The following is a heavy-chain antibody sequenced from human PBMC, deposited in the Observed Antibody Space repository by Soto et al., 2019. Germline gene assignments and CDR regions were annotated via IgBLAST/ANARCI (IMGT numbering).Heavy chain of an antibody. CDR1: GFTFDDYG. Sequence: GGSLRLSCAASGFTFDDYGMSWVRQAPGKGLEWVSGINWNGGSTGYADSVKGRFTISRDNAKNSLYLQMNSLRAEDTALYYCARETYYDILTGYLDPYNWFDPWGQGTLVTVSS. J-gene: IGHJ5*02. D-gene: IGHD3-9*01. CDR2: INWNGGST. CDR3: ARETYYDILTGYLDPYNWFDP. V-gene: IGHV3-20*04.